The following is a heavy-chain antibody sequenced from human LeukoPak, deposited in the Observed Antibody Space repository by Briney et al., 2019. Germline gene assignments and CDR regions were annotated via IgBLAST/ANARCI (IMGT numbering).Heavy chain of an antibody. CDR3: ARSIQPNKNWFDP. CDR1: GFTFSSYG. Sequence: PGGSLRLSCAASGFTFSSYGMHWVRQAPGKGLEWVAFIRYDGSNKYYADSVKGRFTISRDNSKNTLYLQMNSLRAEDTAVYYCARSIQPNKNWFDPWGQGTLVTVSS. D-gene: IGHD5-18*01. CDR2: IRYDGSNK. V-gene: IGHV3-30*02. J-gene: IGHJ5*02.